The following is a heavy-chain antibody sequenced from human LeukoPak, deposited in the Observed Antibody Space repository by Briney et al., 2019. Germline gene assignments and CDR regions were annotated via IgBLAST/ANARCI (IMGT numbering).Heavy chain of an antibody. CDR1: GGTFISYA. Sequence: ASVKVSCKASGGTFISYAISWVRQAPGQGLEWMGGIIPIFGTANYAQKFQGRVTITADESTSTANMELSSLRSEDTAVYYCASQNPLAYCGGDCYPGVYYYGMDVWGQGTTVTVSS. D-gene: IGHD2-21*02. CDR2: IIPIFGTA. V-gene: IGHV1-69*13. CDR3: ASQNPLAYCGGDCYPGVYYYGMDV. J-gene: IGHJ6*02.